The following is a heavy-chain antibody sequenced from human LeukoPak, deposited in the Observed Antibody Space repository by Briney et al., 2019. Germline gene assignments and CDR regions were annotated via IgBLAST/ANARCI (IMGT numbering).Heavy chain of an antibody. J-gene: IGHJ4*02. CDR1: GFIFSDYY. Sequence: TGGSLRLSCAASGFIFSDYYMSWIRQAPGKGLEWVSYISNSGSTIYYADSVKGRFTISRDNAKNSLYLQMNSLRAEDTAVYYCATRMVLWFGELAGWGQGTLVTVSS. CDR3: ATRMVLWFGELAG. D-gene: IGHD3-10*01. CDR2: ISNSGSTI. V-gene: IGHV3-11*01.